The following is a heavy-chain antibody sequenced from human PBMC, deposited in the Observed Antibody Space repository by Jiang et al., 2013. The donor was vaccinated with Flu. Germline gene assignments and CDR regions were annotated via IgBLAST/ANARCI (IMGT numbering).Heavy chain of an antibody. CDR3: AKKGYSSGRSDAFDI. CDR1: GFTFSSLA. J-gene: IGHJ3*02. D-gene: IGHD6-19*01. V-gene: IGHV3-23*01. Sequence: VQPGGSLRLSCAASGFTFSSLAMSWVRQTPGEGLEWVSVVSGSGGKTYYADSVEGRFTVSRDNSKNTLYLQMNSLRAEDAAVYYCAKKGYSSGRSDAFDIWGQGTMVTVSS. CDR2: VSGSGGKT.